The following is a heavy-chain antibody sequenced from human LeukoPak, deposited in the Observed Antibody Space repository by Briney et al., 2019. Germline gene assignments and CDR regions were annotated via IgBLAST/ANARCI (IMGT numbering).Heavy chain of an antibody. Sequence: QPGGSLRLSCAASGFTFSSYAMHWVRQAPGKGLEWVAVISYDGSNKYYADSVKGRFTISRDNSKNTLYLQMNSLRAEDTAVYYCACQLWFDYWGQGTLVTVSS. CDR2: ISYDGSNK. CDR1: GFTFSSYA. J-gene: IGHJ4*02. D-gene: IGHD5-18*01. V-gene: IGHV3-30-3*01. CDR3: ACQLWFDY.